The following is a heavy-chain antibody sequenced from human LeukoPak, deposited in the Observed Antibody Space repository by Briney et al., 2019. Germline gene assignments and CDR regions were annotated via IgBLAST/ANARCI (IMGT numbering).Heavy chain of an antibody. CDR2: IYHSGST. V-gene: IGHV4-38-2*02. J-gene: IGHJ1*01. CDR1: GYSISSGYY. D-gene: IGHD6-19*01. CDR3: ARDPSGEQWLVRGYFQH. Sequence: SETLSLTCTVSGYSISSGYYWGWIRQPPGKGLEWIGSIYHSGSTYYNPSLKSRVTISVDTSKNQFSLKLISVTAADTAVYYCARDPSGEQWLVRGYFQHWGQGTLVTVSS.